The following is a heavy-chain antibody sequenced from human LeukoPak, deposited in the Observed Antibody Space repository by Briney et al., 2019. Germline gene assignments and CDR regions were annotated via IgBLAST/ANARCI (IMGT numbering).Heavy chain of an antibody. V-gene: IGHV4-4*02. CDR1: GGSISSSNW. CDR3: ARRGILPSYWYFDL. Sequence: PSETLSLTCTVSGGSISSSNWWSWVRQPPGKGLEWIGEIYHSGSTNYNPSLKSRVTISVDTSKNQFSLKLSSVTAADTAVYYCARRGILPSYWYFDLWGRGTLVTVSS. J-gene: IGHJ2*01. D-gene: IGHD3-10*01. CDR2: IYHSGST.